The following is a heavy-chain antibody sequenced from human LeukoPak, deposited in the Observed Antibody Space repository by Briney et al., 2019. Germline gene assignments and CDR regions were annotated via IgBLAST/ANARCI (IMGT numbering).Heavy chain of an antibody. Sequence: SETLSLTCTVSGGSIRSGDYYWAWIRQPPGKGLEWIGYIYYSGSTYYSPSLKSRVTISVDMSKNQFSLKLNSVTAADTAVYYCASAYGSGSYYKDWGQGTLVTVSS. V-gene: IGHV4-30-4*01. CDR3: ASAYGSGSYYKD. J-gene: IGHJ4*02. CDR1: GGSIRSGDYY. D-gene: IGHD3-10*01. CDR2: IYYSGST.